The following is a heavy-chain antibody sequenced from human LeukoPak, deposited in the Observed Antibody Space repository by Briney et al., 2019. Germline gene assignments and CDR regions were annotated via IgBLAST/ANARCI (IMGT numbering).Heavy chain of an antibody. D-gene: IGHD6-13*01. Sequence: PGGSLRLSCAASGFTFSSYSMNWVRQAPGKELEWVSSISSSSSYIYYADSVKGRFTISRDNAKNSLYLQMNSLRAEDTAVYYCASSGPYSSSWYAFDIWGQGTMVTVSS. CDR1: GFTFSSYS. J-gene: IGHJ3*02. V-gene: IGHV3-21*01. CDR3: ASSGPYSSSWYAFDI. CDR2: ISSSSSYI.